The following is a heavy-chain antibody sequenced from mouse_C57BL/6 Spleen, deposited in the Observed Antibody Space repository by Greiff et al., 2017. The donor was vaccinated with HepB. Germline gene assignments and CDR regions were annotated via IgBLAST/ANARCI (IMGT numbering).Heavy chain of an antibody. CDR3: ARASLYGNFLYYFDY. Sequence: VQLQQSGPGLVKPSQSLSLTCSVTGYSITSGYYWNWIRQFPGNKLEWMGYISYDGSNNYNPSLKNRISITRDTSKNQFFLKLNSVTTEDTATYYCARASLYGNFLYYFDYWGQGTTLTVSS. V-gene: IGHV3-6*01. CDR1: GYSITSGYY. J-gene: IGHJ2*01. CDR2: ISYDGSN. D-gene: IGHD2-1*01.